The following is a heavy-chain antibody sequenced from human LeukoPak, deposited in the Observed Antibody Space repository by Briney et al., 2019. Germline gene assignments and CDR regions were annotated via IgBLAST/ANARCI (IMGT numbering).Heavy chain of an antibody. CDR2: IRHDGNNK. CDR1: GFTFSTYA. J-gene: IGHJ4*02. Sequence: GGSLRLSCAASGFTFSTYAMSWVRQAPGKGLEWVAFIRHDGNNKYHADSVKGRFTISRDNSKNTLYLQMHNLRTEDTAVYYCAAEYSSSSGIYWGQGTLVTVSS. CDR3: AAEYSSSSGIY. D-gene: IGHD6-6*01. V-gene: IGHV3-30*02.